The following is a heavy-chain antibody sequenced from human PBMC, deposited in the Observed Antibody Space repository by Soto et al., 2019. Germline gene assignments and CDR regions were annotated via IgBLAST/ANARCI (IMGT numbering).Heavy chain of an antibody. CDR1: GFAFSSYA. V-gene: IGHV3-9*01. Sequence: PGGSLRLSCAASGFAFSSYAMSWVRQAPGKGLEWVSSISWNTGSIGYADSVKGRFTISRDNAKNSLYLQMNSLRAEDTALYYCAKDRSASSGDAFDIWGQGTMVTVSS. D-gene: IGHD3-10*01. CDR3: AKDRSASSGDAFDI. CDR2: ISWNTGSI. J-gene: IGHJ3*02.